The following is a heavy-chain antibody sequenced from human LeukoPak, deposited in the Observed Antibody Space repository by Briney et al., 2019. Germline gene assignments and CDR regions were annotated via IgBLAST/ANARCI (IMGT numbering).Heavy chain of an antibody. D-gene: IGHD2/OR15-2a*01. CDR1: GFTFSSYS. CDR2: ISSSSNTI. CDR3: GSLHNRAL. Sequence: GGSLRLSCAASGFTFSSYSMNWVRQAPGKGLEWVSYISSSSNTIYYADSVKGRFTISRDNAKNSLYLHMNSLRAEDTAVYYCGSLHNRALWGQGTLVTVSS. J-gene: IGHJ1*01. V-gene: IGHV3-48*01.